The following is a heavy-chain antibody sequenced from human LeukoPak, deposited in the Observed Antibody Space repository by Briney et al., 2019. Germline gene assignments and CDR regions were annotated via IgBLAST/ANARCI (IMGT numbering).Heavy chain of an antibody. D-gene: IGHD3-10*01. CDR1: GYTFTSYG. CDR2: INPNSGGT. Sequence: ASVKVSCKASGYTFTSYGISWVRQAPGQGLEWMGWINPNSGGTNYAQKFQGRVTMTRDTSISTAYMELSRLRSDDTAVYYCARGVVRGYYYYYMDVWGKGTTVTVSS. CDR3: ARGVVRGYYYYYMDV. V-gene: IGHV1-2*02. J-gene: IGHJ6*03.